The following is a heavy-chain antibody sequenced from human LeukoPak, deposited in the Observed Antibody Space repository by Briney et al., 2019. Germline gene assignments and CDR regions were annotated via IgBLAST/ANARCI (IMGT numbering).Heavy chain of an antibody. D-gene: IGHD6-19*01. CDR1: GVSISTNNYY. CDR2: VSYSGST. J-gene: IGHJ5*02. Sequence: PSETLSLTCAVSGVSISTNNYYWGWIRQTPGRGLEWIGSVSYSGSTFYNPSLKSRITISLETSKNHFSLKLTSVTAADMAVYFCATDVSGGWYSRFDAWGPGTLVTVSS. CDR3: ATDVSGGWYSRFDA. V-gene: IGHV4-39*02.